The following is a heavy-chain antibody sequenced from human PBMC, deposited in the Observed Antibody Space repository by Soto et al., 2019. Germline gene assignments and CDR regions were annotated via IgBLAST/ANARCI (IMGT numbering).Heavy chain of an antibody. Sequence: SETLSLTCAVYGGSFSGYYWSWIRQPPGKGLEWSGEINHSGSTNYNPSLKSRVTISVDTSKNQFSLKLSAVTAADTAVYYCARGFRVAAAASGYWGQGTLVTVSS. CDR3: ARGFRVAAAASGY. CDR1: GGSFSGYY. CDR2: INHSGST. V-gene: IGHV4-34*01. J-gene: IGHJ4*02. D-gene: IGHD6-13*01.